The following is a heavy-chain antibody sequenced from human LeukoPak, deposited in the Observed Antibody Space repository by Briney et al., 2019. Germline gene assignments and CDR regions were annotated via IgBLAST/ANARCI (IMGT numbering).Heavy chain of an antibody. CDR3: ARVGSGYQPFDY. V-gene: IGHV4-4*07. CDR2: IYTSGST. Sequence: SETLSLTCTVSGASISGSYWSWLPQPAGKGREWFGRIYTSGSTNYNPSRKSRVTMSVDTSKNQFSLKLSSVTAADTAVYYCARVGSGYQPFDYWGQGTLVTVSS. CDR1: GASISGSY. D-gene: IGHD3-22*01. J-gene: IGHJ4*02.